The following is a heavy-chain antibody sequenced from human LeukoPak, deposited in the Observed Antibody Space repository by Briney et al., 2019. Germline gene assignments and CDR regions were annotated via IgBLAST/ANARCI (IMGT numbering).Heavy chain of an antibody. CDR1: RFTFSSYT. V-gene: IGHV3-21*01. CDR2: IDPSSTYI. CDR3: ATRLQWLTLWLENWYFDL. Sequence: PGGSLRLSCSASRFTFSSYTMNWVRQAPGKGLEWVSSIDPSSTYIYYADSVKGRFTISRDNAQNSLYLQMNSLRAEDTAVYYCATRLQWLTLWLENWYFDLWGRGTLVTVSS. J-gene: IGHJ2*01. D-gene: IGHD4-11*01.